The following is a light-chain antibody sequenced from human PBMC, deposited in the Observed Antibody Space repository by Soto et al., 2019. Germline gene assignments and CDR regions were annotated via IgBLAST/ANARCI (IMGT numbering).Light chain of an antibody. Sequence: QSALTQPRSVSGSPGQSLTISCTGTSSDVGGYNYVSWYQQYPGKVPKLMIYDVTKRPSGVPDRFSGSKSGNTASLTISGLQAEDEAYYYCCSHAGSYTYVFGTGTKVTVL. J-gene: IGLJ1*01. CDR3: CSHAGSYTYV. CDR2: DVT. V-gene: IGLV2-11*01. CDR1: SSDVGGYNY.